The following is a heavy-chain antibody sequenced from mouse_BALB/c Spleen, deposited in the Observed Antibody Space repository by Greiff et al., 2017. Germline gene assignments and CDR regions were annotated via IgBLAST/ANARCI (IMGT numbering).Heavy chain of an antibody. CDR3: ARDYGSNSYAMDY. D-gene: IGHD1-1*01. Sequence: EVKLQESGPGLVKPSQSLSLTCTVTGYSITSDYAWNWIRQFPGNKLEWMGYISYSGSTSYNPSLKSRISITRDTSKNQFFLQLNSVTTEDTATYYCARDYGSNSYAMDYWGQGTSVTVSS. V-gene: IGHV3-2*02. J-gene: IGHJ4*01. CDR2: ISYSGST. CDR1: GYSITSDYA.